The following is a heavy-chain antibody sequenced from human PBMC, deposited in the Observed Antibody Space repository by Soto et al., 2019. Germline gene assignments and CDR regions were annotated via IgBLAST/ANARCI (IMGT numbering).Heavy chain of an antibody. CDR1: GFTVSSSH. CDR2: ISFDGRNT. CDR3: VKQSGSGSYFHVGSGGHFDS. J-gene: IGHJ4*02. D-gene: IGHD3-10*01. Sequence: PGGSLRLSCTTSGFTVSSSHMTWVRQAPGKGLEWVVVISFDGRNTYYLDSVKGRFTISRDNSKNALYLEMTSLRADDTAIYYCVKQSGSGSYFHVGSGGHFDSWGQGTLVTVSS. V-gene: IGHV3-30*18.